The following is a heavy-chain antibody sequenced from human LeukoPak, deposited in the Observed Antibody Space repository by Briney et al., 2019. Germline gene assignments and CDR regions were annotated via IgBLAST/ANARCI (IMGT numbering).Heavy chain of an antibody. V-gene: IGHV3-30-3*01. Sequence: GGSLRLSCAASGFTFSSYAMHWVRQAPGKGLEWVAVISYDGSNKYYADSVKGRFTISRDNSKNTLYLQMNSLRAEDTAVYYCARPDPIVVVPAAIGTWGQGTLVTVSS. CDR2: ISYDGSNK. J-gene: IGHJ5*02. CDR3: ARPDPIVVVPAAIGT. D-gene: IGHD2-2*02. CDR1: GFTFSSYA.